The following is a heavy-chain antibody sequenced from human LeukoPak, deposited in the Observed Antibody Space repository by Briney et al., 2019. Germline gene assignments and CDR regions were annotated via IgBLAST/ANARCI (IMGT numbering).Heavy chain of an antibody. Sequence: GGSLRLSCAASGFTFSSYAMSWVRQAPGKGLEWVSSVNGSGDTTYYADSVKGRFTISRDNSKNSLYLQMNSLRAEDTAVYYCARAWGGSGGKIQLWLEPFDYWGQGTLVTVSS. CDR2: VNGSGDTT. V-gene: IGHV3-23*01. D-gene: IGHD5-18*01. J-gene: IGHJ4*02. CDR1: GFTFSSYA. CDR3: ARAWGGSGGKIQLWLEPFDY.